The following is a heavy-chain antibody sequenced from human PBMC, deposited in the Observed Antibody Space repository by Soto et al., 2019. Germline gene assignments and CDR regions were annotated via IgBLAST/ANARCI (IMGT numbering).Heavy chain of an antibody. D-gene: IGHD3-10*01. CDR1: GFSFGNYD. CDR2: LSGSGSIA. CDR3: ANLFMVRRGVMSGFGH. Sequence: LRLSCVASGFSFGNYDMSWVRQVPGKGLEWVSTLSGSGSIALYPDSVKGRFTISRDNARNTLYLQMNSLRVEDTALYYCANLFMVRRGVMSGFGHWGQGTLVTVSS. J-gene: IGHJ4*02. V-gene: IGHV3-23*01.